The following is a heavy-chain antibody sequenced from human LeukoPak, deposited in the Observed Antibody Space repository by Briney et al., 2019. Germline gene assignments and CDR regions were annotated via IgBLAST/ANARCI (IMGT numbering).Heavy chain of an antibody. J-gene: IGHJ4*02. V-gene: IGHV3-7*05. D-gene: IGHD6-19*01. CDR2: IKRDGNEK. CDR1: GFTFSIYW. Sequence: PGGSLRLSCEASGFTFSIYWTSWVRQAPGKGLEWVANIKRDGNEKFYVDSVKGRFTISRDDANNSLYLQMNGLRAEDTAVYYCARVPIRDMAVAGIDYWGQGTLVTVSS. CDR3: ARVPIRDMAVAGIDY.